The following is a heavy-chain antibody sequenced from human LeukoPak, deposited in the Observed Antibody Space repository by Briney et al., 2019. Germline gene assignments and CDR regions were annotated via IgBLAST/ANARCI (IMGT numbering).Heavy chain of an antibody. V-gene: IGHV1-46*01. Sequence: ASVKVSCKASGYTFTSYYMHWVRQAPGQGLEWMGIINPSGGSTSYAQKFQGRVTMTRDMSTSTVYMELSSLRSEDTAVYYCARSWLEWSYYYDSSDWGQGTLVTVSS. D-gene: IGHD3-22*01. CDR2: INPSGGST. J-gene: IGHJ4*02. CDR1: GYTFTSYY. CDR3: ARSWLEWSYYYDSSD.